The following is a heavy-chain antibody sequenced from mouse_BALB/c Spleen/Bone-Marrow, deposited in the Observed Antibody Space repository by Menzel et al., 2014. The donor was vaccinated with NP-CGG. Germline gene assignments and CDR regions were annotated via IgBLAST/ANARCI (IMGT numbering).Heavy chain of an antibody. V-gene: IGHV14-3*02. Sequence: DVQLQESGAELVKPGASVKLSCTASGFNIKDTYMHWVKQRPEQGLEWIGRIDPANGNTKYDPKFQGKATITADTSSNTAYLQLSSLTSEDTAVYYCAYGSSYDYFDYWGQGTTPTVSS. CDR3: AYGSSYDYFDY. CDR2: IDPANGNT. D-gene: IGHD1-1*01. CDR1: GFNIKDTY. J-gene: IGHJ2*01.